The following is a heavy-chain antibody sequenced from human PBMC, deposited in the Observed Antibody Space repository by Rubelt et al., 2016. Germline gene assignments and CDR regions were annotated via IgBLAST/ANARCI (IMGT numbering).Heavy chain of an antibody. Sequence: QVQLQESGPGLVKPSETLSLTCNVSGYSINSGHYWAWIRQPPGQGLEWIGEINHGRGTNSNPSLKSRVTVSLDTSKTQFSLKRSSMTAADTAMYYCAREVRSGEMDVWGQGTMVSVSS. J-gene: IGHJ6*02. CDR3: AREVRSGEMDV. CDR2: INHGRGT. CDR1: GYSINSGHY. D-gene: IGHD1-26*01. V-gene: IGHV4-38-2*02.